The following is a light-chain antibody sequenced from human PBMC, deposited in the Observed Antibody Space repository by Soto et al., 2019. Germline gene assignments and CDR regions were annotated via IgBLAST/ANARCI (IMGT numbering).Light chain of an antibody. CDR3: QQSNRTPRT. CDR2: TAS. V-gene: IGKV1-39*01. CDR1: QSISTY. Sequence: DIQMTQSPSSLSASVGDRVTITCRASQSISTYLNWYQQKPGKAPKLLIYTASTLESAVPSRFSGSGSGTDFTLTISSLQPEDCAIYYCQQSNRTPRTFGGGTKVEIK. J-gene: IGKJ4*01.